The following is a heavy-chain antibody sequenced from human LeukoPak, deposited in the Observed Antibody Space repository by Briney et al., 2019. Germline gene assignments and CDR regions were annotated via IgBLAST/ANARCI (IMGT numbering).Heavy chain of an antibody. J-gene: IGHJ3*02. CDR2: IYTSGST. CDR3: ARELEYSSSPGAFDI. CDR1: GGSISSYY. V-gene: IGHV4-4*07. Sequence: KPSGTLSLTCTVSGGSISSYYWSWIRQPAGKGLEWIGRIYTSGSTNYNPSLKSRVTISVDTSKNQFSLKLSSVTAADTAVYYCARELEYSSSPGAFDIWGQGTMVTVSS. D-gene: IGHD6-6*01.